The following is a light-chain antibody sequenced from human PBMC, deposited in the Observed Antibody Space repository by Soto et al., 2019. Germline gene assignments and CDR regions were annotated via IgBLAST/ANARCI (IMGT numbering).Light chain of an antibody. J-gene: IGLJ1*01. CDR2: EVT. Sequence: QSALTQPPSASGSPGQSVTISCTGTSSVVGGYNYLSWYQHRPGKAPQLIIYEVTKRPSGVPNRFFGSKSGNTASLTVSGLQAEDEADYFCMSYAGMYTYVFGTGTKLTVL. CDR1: SSVVGGYNY. CDR3: MSYAGMYTYV. V-gene: IGLV2-8*01.